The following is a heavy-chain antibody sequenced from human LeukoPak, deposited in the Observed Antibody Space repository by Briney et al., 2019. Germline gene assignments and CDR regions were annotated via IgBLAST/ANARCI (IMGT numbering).Heavy chain of an antibody. CDR3: ARARSSSVTTGFGY. Sequence: PAGSLRLSCAASGFTFSSYSMNWVRQGQGKGLEWVSSISSSSSYIYYADSVKGRFTISRDNAKNSLYLQMNSLRAEDTAVYYCARARSSSVTTGFGYWGQGTLVTVSS. D-gene: IGHD4-17*01. CDR2: ISSSSSYI. J-gene: IGHJ4*02. V-gene: IGHV3-21*01. CDR1: GFTFSSYS.